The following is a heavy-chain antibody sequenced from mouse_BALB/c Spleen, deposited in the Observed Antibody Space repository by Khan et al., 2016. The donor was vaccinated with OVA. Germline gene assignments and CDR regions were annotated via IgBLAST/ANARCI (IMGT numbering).Heavy chain of an antibody. CDR3: ARGNYYGYYFDY. CDR1: GYSITSGYA. V-gene: IGHV3-2*02. CDR2: ISYSGVT. Sequence: DVKLQESGPGLVKPSQSLSLTCTVTGYSITSGYAWNWIRQFPGNKLEWMGYISYSGVTSYTPSLKSRISITRDTSKNQFFLQLNSVTTEDTATYYCARGNYYGYYFDYGGQGTTLTVSS. D-gene: IGHD1-1*01. J-gene: IGHJ2*01.